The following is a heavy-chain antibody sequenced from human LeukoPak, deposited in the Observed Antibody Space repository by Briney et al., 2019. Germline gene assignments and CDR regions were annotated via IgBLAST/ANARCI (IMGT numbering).Heavy chain of an antibody. V-gene: IGHV1-2*02. CDR3: ARRAVVPAAGWWFDP. J-gene: IGHJ5*02. D-gene: IGHD2-2*01. CDR2: INPNSGGT. CDR1: GYTFTGYY. Sequence: ASVKVSCKASGYTFTGYYMHWVRQAPGQGLEWMGWINPNSGGTNYAQKFQGRVTMTRDTSISTAYMELSRLRSDDTAVYYCARRAVVPAAGWWFDPWGQGTLVTVSS.